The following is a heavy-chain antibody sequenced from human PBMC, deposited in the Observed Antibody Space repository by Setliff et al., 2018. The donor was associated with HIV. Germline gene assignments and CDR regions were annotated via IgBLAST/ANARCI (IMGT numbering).Heavy chain of an antibody. CDR2: IYTSGST. Sequence: SETLSLTCAVYGGSLSGYYWSWIRQPAGKGLEWIGRIYTSGSTYYKPSLKSRVTISVDTSKNQFSLRLSSVAAGDTAVYYCAIDFPASAFYLSSALLTNCWGQGTLVTVSS. J-gene: IGHJ4*02. CDR1: GGSLSGYY. D-gene: IGHD3-22*01. CDR3: AIDFPASAFYLSSALLTNC. V-gene: IGHV4-4*07.